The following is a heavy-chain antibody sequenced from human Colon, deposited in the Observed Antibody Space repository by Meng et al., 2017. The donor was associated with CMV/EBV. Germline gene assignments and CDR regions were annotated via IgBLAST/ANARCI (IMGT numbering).Heavy chain of an antibody. Sequence: ESLKISCRVSGGAISSTDYYWGRTRQPPGKGLEWIGGIRDSANTYHNPSLKSRVTMSVDTSKNQFSLKMSSVTAADTTVYYCARVWGRGGVTNGLDVWGQGTTVTVSS. CDR3: ARVWGRGGVTNGLDV. CDR2: IRDSANT. CDR1: GGAISSTDYY. D-gene: IGHD3-16*01. V-gene: IGHV4-39*07. J-gene: IGHJ6*02.